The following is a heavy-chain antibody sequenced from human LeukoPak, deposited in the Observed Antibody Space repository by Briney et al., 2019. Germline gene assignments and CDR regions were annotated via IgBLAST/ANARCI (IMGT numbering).Heavy chain of an antibody. D-gene: IGHD2-15*01. Sequence: GGSLGLSCAASGFTFSSYAMSWVRQAPGKGLEWVSAISGSGGSTYYADSVKGRFTISRDNSKNTLYLQMNSLRAEDTAVYYCAKMCSGGSCYYFDYWGQGTLVTVSS. CDR2: ISGSGGST. V-gene: IGHV3-23*01. J-gene: IGHJ4*02. CDR3: AKMCSGGSCYYFDY. CDR1: GFTFSSYA.